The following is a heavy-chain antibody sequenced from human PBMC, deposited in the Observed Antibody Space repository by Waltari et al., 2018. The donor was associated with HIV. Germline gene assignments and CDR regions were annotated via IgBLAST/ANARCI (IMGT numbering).Heavy chain of an antibody. CDR3: ARDTGYCSFGSCSYNWLDP. CDR2: ISYDGSNK. CDR1: GLTFSSYA. Sequence: QVHVVESGGGVVQPGWSLRPSCAASGLTFSSYATNCVRPATGKGLECVALISYDGSNKYYADSVKGRFTISRDNSKNTLYLQMNSLRAEDTSVYYCARDTGYCSFGSCSYNWLDPWGQGTLVSVSS. D-gene: IGHD2-15*01. V-gene: IGHV3-30*01. J-gene: IGHJ5*02.